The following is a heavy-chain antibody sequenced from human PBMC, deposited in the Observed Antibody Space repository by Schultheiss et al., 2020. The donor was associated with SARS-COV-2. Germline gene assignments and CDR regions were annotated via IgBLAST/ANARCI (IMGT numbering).Heavy chain of an antibody. CDR3: ARETYYFGSGSYLLDY. CDR2: IYYSEST. V-gene: IGHV4-39*02. Sequence: SETLSLTCTVSGGSISSSNHYWGWIRQPPGKGLEWIGNIYYSESTYYNPSLKSRITISVDTSKNHFSLKLSSVTAADTAVYYCARETYYFGSGSYLLDYWGQGTLVTVSS. D-gene: IGHD3-10*01. J-gene: IGHJ4*02. CDR1: GGSISSSNHY.